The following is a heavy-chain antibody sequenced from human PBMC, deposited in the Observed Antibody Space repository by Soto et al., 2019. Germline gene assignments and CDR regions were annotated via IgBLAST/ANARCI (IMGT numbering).Heavy chain of an antibody. CDR3: ARHSTDYYDSSGYPNDAFDI. Sequence: SETLSLTCTVSGGSISSSSYYWGWIRQPPGKGLEWIGSIYYSGSTYYNPSLKSRVTISVDTSKNQFSLKLSSVTAAATAVYYCARHSTDYYDSSGYPNDAFDIWGQGTMVTVSS. CDR1: GGSISSSSYY. CDR2: IYYSGST. V-gene: IGHV4-39*01. D-gene: IGHD3-22*01. J-gene: IGHJ3*02.